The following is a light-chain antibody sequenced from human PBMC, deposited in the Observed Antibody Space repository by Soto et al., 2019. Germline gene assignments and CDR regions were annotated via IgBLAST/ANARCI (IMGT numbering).Light chain of an antibody. CDR3: QRYYSYSEA. V-gene: IGKV1-5*03. CDR1: QTISSW. CDR2: KAS. J-gene: IGKJ1*01. Sequence: DIQMTQSPSTLSGSVGDRVTITCRASQTISSWLAWYQQKPGKAPKLLIYKASTLKSGVPSRFSGSGSGTEFTLTISSLQPDDFATYHCQRYYSYSEAFGQGTKVEL.